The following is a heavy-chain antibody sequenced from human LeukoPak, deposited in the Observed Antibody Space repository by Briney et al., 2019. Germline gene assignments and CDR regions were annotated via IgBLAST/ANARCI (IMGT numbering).Heavy chain of an antibody. CDR2: IYYSGNT. CDR1: GVSISSYY. V-gene: IGHV4-59*01. CDR3: ARGGSRDGYNRPLDY. J-gene: IGHJ4*02. Sequence: SETLSLTCTVSGVSISSYYWSWIRQPPGKGLEWIGYIYYSGNTNYSPSLKSRVTTSVDTSKNQFSLKLSSVTAADTAVYYCARGGSRDGYNRPLDYWGQGTLVTVAS. D-gene: IGHD5-24*01.